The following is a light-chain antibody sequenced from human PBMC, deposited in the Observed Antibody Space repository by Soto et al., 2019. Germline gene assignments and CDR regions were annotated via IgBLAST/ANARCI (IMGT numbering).Light chain of an antibody. CDR1: SSDVGDYNS. CDR3: SSYATNTALGV. V-gene: IGLV2-14*01. Sequence: QSALTRPASVSGSPGQSITISCTGTSSDVGDYNSLSWYQQYPGKAPKLLIYDVSNRPLRVSNRFSASKSGTTASLTISGLQAEDDADYYCSSYATNTALGVFGTGTKLTVL. J-gene: IGLJ1*01. CDR2: DVS.